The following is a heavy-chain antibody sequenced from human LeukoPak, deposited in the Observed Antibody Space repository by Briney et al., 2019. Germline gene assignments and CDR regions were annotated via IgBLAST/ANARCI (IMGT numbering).Heavy chain of an antibody. Sequence: SETLSLTCTVSGGSISSSSYYWGWIRQPPGKGLEWIGSIYYSGSTYYNPPLKSRVTISVDTSKNQFSLKLSSVTAADTAVYYCARKDSRLRYFDWLLGDDAFDIWGQGTMVTVSS. J-gene: IGHJ3*02. CDR3: ARKDSRLRYFDWLLGDDAFDI. CDR1: GGSISSSSYY. D-gene: IGHD3-9*01. V-gene: IGHV4-39*01. CDR2: IYYSGST.